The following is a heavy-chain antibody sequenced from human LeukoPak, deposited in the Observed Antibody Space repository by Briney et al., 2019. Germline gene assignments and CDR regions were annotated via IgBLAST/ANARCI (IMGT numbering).Heavy chain of an antibody. CDR2: IYPGDSDT. CDR1: GYSFTSYW. V-gene: IGHV5-51*01. D-gene: IGHD6-19*01. CDR3: ARALYNIAVAGDAFDI. J-gene: IGHJ3*02. Sequence: GESLKISCKGSGYSFTSYWIGWVRQMPGKGLEWMGIIYPGDSDTRYSPSFQGQVTISADKSISTAYLQWSSLKASDTAMYYCARALYNIAVAGDAFDIWGQGTMVTVSS.